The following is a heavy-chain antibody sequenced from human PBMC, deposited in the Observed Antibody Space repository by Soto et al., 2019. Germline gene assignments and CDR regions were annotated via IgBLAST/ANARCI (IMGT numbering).Heavy chain of an antibody. CDR2: IIPNSGNT. J-gene: IGHJ5*02. CDR3: AREHYGNSAWFDP. D-gene: IGHD3-10*01. V-gene: IGHV1-8*02. Sequence: ASVKVSCKASGGTFSSYTISWVRQAPGQGLEWMGRIIPNSGNTGYAQKFQGRVTMTRNTSISTAYMELSSLRSEDTAVYYCAREHYGNSAWFDPWGQGTLVTVSS. CDR1: GGTFSSYT.